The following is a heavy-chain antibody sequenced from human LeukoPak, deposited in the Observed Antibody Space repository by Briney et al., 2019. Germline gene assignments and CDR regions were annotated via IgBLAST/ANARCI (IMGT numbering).Heavy chain of an antibody. V-gene: IGHV1-2*02. D-gene: IGHD6-19*01. CDR3: ARDRIAVAALPYYYYGMDV. CDR2: INPNSGGT. Sequence: GASVKVSCKASGYTFTGYYMHWVRQAPGQGLEWMGWINPNSGGTNYAQKFQGRVTMTRDTSISTAYMELSRLRSDDTAVYYCARDRIAVAALPYYYYGMDVWGQGTTVTVSS. J-gene: IGHJ6*02. CDR1: GYTFTGYY.